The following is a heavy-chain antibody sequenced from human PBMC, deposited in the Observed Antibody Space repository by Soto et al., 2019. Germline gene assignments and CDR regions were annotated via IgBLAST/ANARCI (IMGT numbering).Heavy chain of an antibody. D-gene: IGHD3-22*01. CDR3: AHSLYDSTGYYYFNY. CDR2: IFWNDDK. Sequence: QITLKESGPTLVKPTQTLTLTCTFSGFSLSTSGVGVGWIRQPPGKALEWLAFIFWNDDKRYSPSLKSRITITKDTSKNQVVLTMTNMDPVDTATYFCAHSLYDSTGYYYFNYWGQGTLVTVSS. CDR1: GFSLSTSGVG. V-gene: IGHV2-5*01. J-gene: IGHJ4*02.